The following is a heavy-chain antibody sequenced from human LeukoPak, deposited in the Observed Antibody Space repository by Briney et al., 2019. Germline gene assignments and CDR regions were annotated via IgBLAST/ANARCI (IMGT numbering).Heavy chain of an antibody. CDR2: ISYDGSNK. Sequence: GGSLRLSCAGSGFTFSSYAMHWVRQAPGKGLEWVAVISYDGSNKYYADSVKGRFTISRDNSKNTLYLQMNSLRAEDTAVYYCARDDYFDYWGQGTLVTVSS. V-gene: IGHV3-30-3*01. CDR1: GFTFSSYA. J-gene: IGHJ4*02. CDR3: ARDDYFDY.